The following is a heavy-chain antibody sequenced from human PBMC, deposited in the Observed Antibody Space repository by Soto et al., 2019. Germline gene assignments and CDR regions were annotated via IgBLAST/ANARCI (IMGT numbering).Heavy chain of an antibody. Sequence: GGSLRLSCAASGFTFRNYWMHWVRRAPGKGLVWVSRINIDGITTTYADSVKGRFSISRDNAKNTLYLQMNSLRADDRAVYYCAREREYQLLYNCFDHWGQGTLVTVPP. CDR2: INIDGITT. CDR1: GFTFRNYW. J-gene: IGHJ5*02. CDR3: AREREYQLLYNCFDH. V-gene: IGHV3-74*01. D-gene: IGHD2-2*01.